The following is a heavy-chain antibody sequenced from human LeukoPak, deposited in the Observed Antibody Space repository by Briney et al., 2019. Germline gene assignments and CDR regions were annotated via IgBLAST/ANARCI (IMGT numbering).Heavy chain of an antibody. CDR2: IHYSGKA. V-gene: IGHV4-59*11. Sequence: SETLSLTCTVSGGSISGHYWTWVRQPPGEGLEWIGQIHYSGKADYNPSLRSRITISVDTSKNQMSLKVTSVTAADTAVYYCARFGVDYDMDVWGQGTMVTVS. J-gene: IGHJ6*02. CDR3: ARFGVDYDMDV. D-gene: IGHD3-16*01. CDR1: GGSISGHY.